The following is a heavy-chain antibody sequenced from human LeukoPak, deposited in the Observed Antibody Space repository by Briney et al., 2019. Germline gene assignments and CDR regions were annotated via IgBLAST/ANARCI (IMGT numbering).Heavy chain of an antibody. CDR2: ISYDGSNK. J-gene: IGHJ4*02. CDR1: GFTFSSYA. Sequence: GGSLRLSCAASGFTFSSYAMHWVRQAPGKGLEWVAVISYDGSNKYYADSVKGRFTISRDNSKNTLYLQMNGLRAEDTAVYYCARRGGYCSSTSCYTGWLDYWGQGTLVTVSS. V-gene: IGHV3-30*01. CDR3: ARRGGYCSSTSCYTGWLDY. D-gene: IGHD2-2*02.